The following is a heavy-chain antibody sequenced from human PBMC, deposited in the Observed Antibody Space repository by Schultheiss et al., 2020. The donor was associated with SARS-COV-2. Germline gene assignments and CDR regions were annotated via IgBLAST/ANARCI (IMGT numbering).Heavy chain of an antibody. CDR3: AKAHDFWSGYYRRFDP. CDR2: ISGSGGST. V-gene: IGHV3-23*01. CDR1: GFTFSNAW. Sequence: GGSLRLSCAASGFTFSNAWMNWVRQAPGKGLEWVSAISGSGGSTYYADSVKGRFTISRDNSKNTLYLQMNSLRAEDTAVYYCAKAHDFWSGYYRRFDPWGQGTLVTVSS. J-gene: IGHJ5*02. D-gene: IGHD3-3*01.